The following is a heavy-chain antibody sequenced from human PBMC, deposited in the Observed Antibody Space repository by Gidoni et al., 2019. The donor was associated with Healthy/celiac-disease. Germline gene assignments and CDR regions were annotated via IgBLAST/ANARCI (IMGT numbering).Heavy chain of an antibody. D-gene: IGHD6-13*01. CDR3: ARGSSSSPYYFDY. V-gene: IGHV4-59*01. J-gene: IGHJ4*02. CDR2: IYYSGST. Sequence: QVQLQESGPGLVKPSETLSLTCTVSGGSISSYYWSWIRQPPGKGLEWIGYIYYSGSTNYNPSLKSRVTISVDTSKNQFSLKLSSVTAADTAVYYCARGSSSSPYYFDYWGQGTLVTVSS. CDR1: GGSISSYY.